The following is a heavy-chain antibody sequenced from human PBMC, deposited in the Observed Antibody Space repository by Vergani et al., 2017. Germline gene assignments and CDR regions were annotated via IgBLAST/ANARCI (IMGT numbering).Heavy chain of an antibody. CDR3: AKEWGGSGSYYNSPPDY. Sequence: EVQPVESGGVVVQPGGSLRLSCAASGFTFDDYTMHWVRQAPGKGLEWVSLISWDGGSTYYADSVKGRFTISRDNSKNSLYLQMNSLRTEDTALYYCAKEWGGSGSYYNSPPDYWGQGTLVTVSS. CDR1: GFTFDDYT. CDR2: ISWDGGST. V-gene: IGHV3-43*01. D-gene: IGHD3-10*01. J-gene: IGHJ4*02.